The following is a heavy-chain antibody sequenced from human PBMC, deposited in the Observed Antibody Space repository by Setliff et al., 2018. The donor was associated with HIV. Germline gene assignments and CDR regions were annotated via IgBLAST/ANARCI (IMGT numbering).Heavy chain of an antibody. CDR3: ARVAPKGYQLLFSSV. CDR1: GGSLSSDYY. J-gene: IGHJ6*02. V-gene: IGHV4-38-2*02. CDR2: IYHSGST. D-gene: IGHD2-2*01. Sequence: SETLSLTCTVSGGSLSSDYYWGWIRQPPGKGLEWIASIYHSGSTYYNPSLKSRVTISVDTSKNQFSLKLSSVTAADTAVYYCARVAPKGYQLLFSSVWGQGTTVTVSS.